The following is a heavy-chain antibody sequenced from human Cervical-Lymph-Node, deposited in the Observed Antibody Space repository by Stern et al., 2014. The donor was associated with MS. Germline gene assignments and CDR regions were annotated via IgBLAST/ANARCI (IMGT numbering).Heavy chain of an antibody. CDR2: ISTSDSYT. J-gene: IGHJ4*02. V-gene: IGHV3-11*06. D-gene: IGHD1-26*01. Sequence: VQLVESGGGLVKPGGSLRLSCAASGFTFSDYYMPWIRQAPGKGLEWVSDISTSDSYTNYADSVKGRFTISRDNAKKSLYLQMHSLRAEDTAVYYCARVSGRNYFFDYWGQGPLVTVSS. CDR1: GFTFSDYY. CDR3: ARVSGRNYFFDY.